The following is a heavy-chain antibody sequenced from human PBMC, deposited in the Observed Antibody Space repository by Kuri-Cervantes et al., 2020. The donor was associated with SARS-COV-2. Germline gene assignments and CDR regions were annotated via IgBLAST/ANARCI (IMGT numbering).Heavy chain of an antibody. CDR3: AKAPYGDKGAFDY. CDR1: GGSISSSSYY. V-gene: IGHV3-23*01. Sequence: ETLSLTCTVSGGSISSSSYYWGWIRQPPGKGLEWVSAISGSGGSTYYADSVKGRFTISRDNSKNTLYLQMNSLRAEDTAVYYCAKAPYGDKGAFDYWGQGTLVTVSS. CDR2: ISGSGGST. D-gene: IGHD4-17*01. J-gene: IGHJ4*02.